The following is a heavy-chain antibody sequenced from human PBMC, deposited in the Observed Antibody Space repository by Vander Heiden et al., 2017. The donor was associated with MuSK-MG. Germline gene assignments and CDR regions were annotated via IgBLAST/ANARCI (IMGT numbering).Heavy chain of an antibody. CDR1: GFTFSSYA. V-gene: IGHV3-23*01. J-gene: IGHJ4*02. Sequence: GGSLRLSCAASGFTFSSYAMRWVRQAQGKGREWVAAIMGRGGSTYYADSVKGRFTIARDNSKNTLYLQMNSLRAEDTAVYYCAKDSNWNYGRGNNWGQGTRITVAS. D-gene: IGHD1-7*01. CDR2: IMGRGGST. CDR3: AKDSNWNYGRGNN.